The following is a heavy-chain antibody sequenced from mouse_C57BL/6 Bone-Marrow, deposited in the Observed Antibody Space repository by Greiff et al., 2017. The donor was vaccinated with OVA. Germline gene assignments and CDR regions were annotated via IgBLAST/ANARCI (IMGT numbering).Heavy chain of an antibody. CDR3: ARAEFISRGFAD. CDR2: IRNKANGYTT. CDR1: GFTFTDYY. J-gene: IGHJ3*01. D-gene: IGHD1-1*01. V-gene: IGHV7-3*01. Sequence: DVKLVESGGGLVQPGGSLSLSCAASGFTFTDYYMSWVRQPPGKALEWLGFIRNKANGYTTEYSASVKGRFTISRDNSQSILYLQMNALRAEDSATYYCARAEFISRGFADWGQGTLVTVSA.